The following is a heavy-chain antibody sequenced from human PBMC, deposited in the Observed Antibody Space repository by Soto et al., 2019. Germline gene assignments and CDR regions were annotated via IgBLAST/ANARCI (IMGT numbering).Heavy chain of an antibody. J-gene: IGHJ5*02. V-gene: IGHV3-13*01. CDR2: IGTLHDT. Sequence: EVQLVESGGGLVQPGGSLRLSCAASGFTFSVYDMHWVRQPTGKGLEWVSAIGTLHDTYYPDSVKGRFTISRENAKNSLYLQMNSLATGDTAVYYCARQASYWPGGGGWFDPWGQGTLVTVSS. CDR3: ARQASYWPGGGGWFDP. CDR1: GFTFSVYD. D-gene: IGHD2-8*02.